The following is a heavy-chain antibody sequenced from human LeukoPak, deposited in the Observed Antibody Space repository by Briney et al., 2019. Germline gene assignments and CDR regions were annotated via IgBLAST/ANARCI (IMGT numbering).Heavy chain of an antibody. Sequence: GGSLRLSCAASGFAFSTYAMHWVRQAPGKGLEWVAVILYDGTNQNYADSVKGRFTISRDNSRNTLYLQMNSLKVEDTAVYYCARDFRDYRDYVAYFDSWGQGTLVTVSS. CDR3: ARDFRDYRDYVAYFDS. D-gene: IGHD4-17*01. CDR2: ILYDGTNQ. V-gene: IGHV3-30-3*01. J-gene: IGHJ4*02. CDR1: GFAFSTYA.